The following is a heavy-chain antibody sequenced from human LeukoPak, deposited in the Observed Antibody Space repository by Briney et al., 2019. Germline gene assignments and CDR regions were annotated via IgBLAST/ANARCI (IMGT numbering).Heavy chain of an antibody. CDR2: ISYDGSNK. V-gene: IGHV3-30-3*02. J-gene: IGHJ4*02. CDR1: GFTFSSYA. Sequence: GGSLRLSCAASGFTFSSYAMHWVRQAPGKGLEWVAVISYDGSNKYYADSVKGRFTISRDNSKNTLYLQMNSLRAEDTAVYYCAKLPIAAAGTGDFDYWGQGTLVTVSS. CDR3: AKLPIAAAGTGDFDY. D-gene: IGHD6-13*01.